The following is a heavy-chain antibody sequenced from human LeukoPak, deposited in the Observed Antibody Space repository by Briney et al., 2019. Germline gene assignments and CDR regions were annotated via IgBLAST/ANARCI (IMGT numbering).Heavy chain of an antibody. J-gene: IGHJ6*03. CDR1: GFTFDDYA. CDR3: AKDHGYCSGGSCYSMENMDV. CDR2: ISWDGGST. V-gene: IGHV3-43D*03. D-gene: IGHD2-15*01. Sequence: PGGSLRLSCAASGFTFDDYAMHWVRQAPGKGLEWVSLISWDGGSTYYADSVKGRFTISRDNSKNSLYLQMNSLRAEDTALYYCAKDHGYCSGGSCYSMENMDVWGKGTTVTV.